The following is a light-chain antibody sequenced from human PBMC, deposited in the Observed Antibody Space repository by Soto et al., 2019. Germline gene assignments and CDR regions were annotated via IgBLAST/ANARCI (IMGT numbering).Light chain of an antibody. CDR2: GAS. V-gene: IGKV3-20*01. Sequence: EIVLTQSPGTLSLSPGERATLSCRASQSVSSSYLAWYQQKPGQAPRLLIYGASGRATGIPDRFSGSGSGTDFHLTISRLEPEDFAVYYCQQYGSSPMYTFGQGTKLEIK. CDR3: QQYGSSPMYT. J-gene: IGKJ2*01. CDR1: QSVSSSY.